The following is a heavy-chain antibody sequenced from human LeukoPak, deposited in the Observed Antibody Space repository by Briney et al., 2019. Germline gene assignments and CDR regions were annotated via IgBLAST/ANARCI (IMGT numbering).Heavy chain of an antibody. J-gene: IGHJ4*02. CDR2: IYYSGST. CDR1: GGSVSSGSYY. CDR3: ARASLGLQIGY. D-gene: IGHD2-15*01. V-gene: IGHV4-61*01. Sequence: SETLSLTCTVSGGSVSSGSYYWSWIRQPPGKGLEWIGYIYYSGSTNYNPSLKSRVTISVDTSKNQFSLKLSSVTAADTAVYYCARASLGLQIGYWGQGTLVTVSS.